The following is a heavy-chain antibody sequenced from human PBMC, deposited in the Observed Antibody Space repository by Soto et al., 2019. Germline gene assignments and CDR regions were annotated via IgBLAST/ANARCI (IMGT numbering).Heavy chain of an antibody. Sequence: GGSLRLSCVASGFNFDDHVMHWVRQVPGKGLEWVGHINWDGYSIGYGGSVRGRFSISRDNAKNTLYLQMNSLRPEDTALYFCARSWSGSTSGRVDVWGQGTTVTVSS. J-gene: IGHJ6*02. D-gene: IGHD3-3*01. CDR3: ARSWSGSTSGRVDV. CDR1: GFNFDDHV. CDR2: INWDGYSI. V-gene: IGHV3-9*01.